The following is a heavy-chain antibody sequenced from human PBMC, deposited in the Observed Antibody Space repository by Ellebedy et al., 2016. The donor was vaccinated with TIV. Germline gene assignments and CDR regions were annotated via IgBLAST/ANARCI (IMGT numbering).Heavy chain of an antibody. V-gene: IGHV1-58*01. CDR3: AAEYCGGDCYLIWHAFDI. CDR2: IVVGSGNT. CDR1: GFAFISAA. J-gene: IGHJ3*02. Sequence: ASVKVSCKASGFAFISAAVQWVRQARGQRLEWIGWIVVGSGNTDYAQKFQERVTITRDTSTSTAYMELSSLRSEDTAVYYCAAEYCGGDCYLIWHAFDIWGQGTMVTVSS. D-gene: IGHD2-21*02.